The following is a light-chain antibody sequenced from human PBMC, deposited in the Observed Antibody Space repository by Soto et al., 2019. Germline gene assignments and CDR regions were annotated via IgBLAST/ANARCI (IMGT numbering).Light chain of an antibody. V-gene: IGKV1-39*01. J-gene: IGKJ1*01. Sequence: DIQMTQSPSSLYASVGDRVSITCRASQSIYNSLNWFQQKPGKAPNLLIYAASSLQSGVPSRFSGSGSGTDFTLTIRSLQPGDFATYYCQQTYSTPWTFGQGTKVEIK. CDR2: AAS. CDR1: QSIYNS. CDR3: QQTYSTPWT.